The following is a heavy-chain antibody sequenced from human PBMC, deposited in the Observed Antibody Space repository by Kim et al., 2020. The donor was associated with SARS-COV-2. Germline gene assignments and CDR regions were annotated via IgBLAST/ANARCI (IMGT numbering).Heavy chain of an antibody. CDR2: IDVANTNT. Sequence: ASVKVSCKASGYTFTSYCLHWVRQAPGQSLEWMGWIDVANTNTHYSENFQGRVPISRDTSATTVYIELSSLRSEDTAVYYCARDGRSVDYYFDYWGQGTRVTVSS. J-gene: IGHJ4*02. V-gene: IGHV1-3*01. CDR3: ARDGRSVDYYFDY. CDR1: GYTFTSYC.